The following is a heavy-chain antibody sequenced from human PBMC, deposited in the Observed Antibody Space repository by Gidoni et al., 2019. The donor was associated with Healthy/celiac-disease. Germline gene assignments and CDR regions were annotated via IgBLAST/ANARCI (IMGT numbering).Heavy chain of an antibody. D-gene: IGHD3-22*01. CDR2: ISYDGSNK. Sequence: QVQLVESGGGVVQPGRSLRLSCAASGFTFSSYGMHWFRQAPVKGLGGVAVISYDGSNKYYADSVKGRFTISRDNSKNTLYLQMNSLRAEDTAVYYCAKAPPGGTMIDYWGQGTLVTVSS. CDR3: AKAPPGGTMIDY. CDR1: GFTFSSYG. J-gene: IGHJ4*02. V-gene: IGHV3-30*18.